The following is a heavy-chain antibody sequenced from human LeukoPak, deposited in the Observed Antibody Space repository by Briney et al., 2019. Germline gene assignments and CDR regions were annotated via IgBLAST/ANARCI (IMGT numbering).Heavy chain of an antibody. CDR2: IYPGDSDT. V-gene: IGHV5-51*01. CDR1: GYSFTSYW. D-gene: IGHD3-3*01. J-gene: IGHJ3*02. CDR3: ARGSCYDFWSGYYPDAFDI. Sequence: GESLKISCKGSGYSFTSYWIGWVRQMPGKGLEWIGIIYPGDSDTRYSPSFQGQVTISADKSISTAYLQWGSLKASDTAMYYCARGSCYDFWSGYYPDAFDIWGQGTMVTVSS.